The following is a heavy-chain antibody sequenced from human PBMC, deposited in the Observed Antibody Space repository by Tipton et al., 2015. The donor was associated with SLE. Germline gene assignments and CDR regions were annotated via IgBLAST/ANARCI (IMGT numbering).Heavy chain of an antibody. CDR3: AKRPEWLSY. J-gene: IGHJ4*02. D-gene: IGHD3-3*01. CDR1: GFTFHDYA. CDR2: INWDSDII. V-gene: IGHV3-9*01. Sequence: SLRLSCAASGFTFHDYAMHWVRQAPGKGLEWVSSINWDSDIIGYAGSVKGRFTISRDNAKNSLYLQMDSLRAEDTAFYYCAKRPEWLSYWGQGTLVTVSS.